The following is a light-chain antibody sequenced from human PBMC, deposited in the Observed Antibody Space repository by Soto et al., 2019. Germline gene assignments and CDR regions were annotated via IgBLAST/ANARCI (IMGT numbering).Light chain of an antibody. CDR2: GAS. Sequence: EILMTQSPATLSVSPGERATLSCRASQSVSSNLAWYQQKPGQAPRLLIYGASTRATGIPARFNGSASGTEFTLTISSLQSEDFAVYYCQQYNNWLTFGGGTKVEIK. CDR3: QQYNNWLT. CDR1: QSVSSN. V-gene: IGKV3-15*01. J-gene: IGKJ4*01.